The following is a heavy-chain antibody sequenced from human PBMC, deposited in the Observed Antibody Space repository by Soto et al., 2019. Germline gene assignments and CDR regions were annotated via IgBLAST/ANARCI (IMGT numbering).Heavy chain of an antibody. V-gene: IGHV3-23*01. CDR2: VTGGGHTT. CDR1: GFTFSRYA. CDR3: ASSSGDLDVYGMDI. D-gene: IGHD3-10*01. Sequence: VGSLRLSCAASGFTFSRYAMSWVRQAPGKGLEWVSTVTGGGHTTYNADSVNGRFTISRDNSKNTLYLQMNNLRAEDTAIYYCASSSGDLDVYGMDIWGPGTTVTVSS. J-gene: IGHJ6*02.